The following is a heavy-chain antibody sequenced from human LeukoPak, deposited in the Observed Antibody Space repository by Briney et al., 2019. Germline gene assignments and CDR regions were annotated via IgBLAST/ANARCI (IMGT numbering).Heavy chain of an antibody. CDR1: GGSINNYY. Sequence: SETLSLTCTVSGGSINNYYWSWIRQPAGKGLEWIGRIYTRGSTNYNPSLKSRVTMSVDTSKNQFSLKLSSVTAADTAVYYCARGRYCSADICSGGDAFDIWGQGTMVSVTS. V-gene: IGHV4-4*07. CDR3: ARGRYCSADICSGGDAFDI. J-gene: IGHJ3*02. D-gene: IGHD2-15*01. CDR2: IYTRGST.